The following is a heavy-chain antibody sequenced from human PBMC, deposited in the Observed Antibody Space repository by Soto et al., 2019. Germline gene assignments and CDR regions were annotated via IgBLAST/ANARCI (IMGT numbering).Heavy chain of an antibody. CDR1: GYTFSDYY. Sequence: SVKVSWKASGYTFSDYYMHWVRQAPGQGLEWMGWINPKSGDTSYAQKFQGWVTMTRDTSISTGYMELSRLRSDDTAVYYCARVKDADYRNWFDPWGQGTLVTVSS. CDR3: ARVKDADYRNWFDP. J-gene: IGHJ5*02. D-gene: IGHD4-17*01. CDR2: INPKSGDT. V-gene: IGHV1-2*04.